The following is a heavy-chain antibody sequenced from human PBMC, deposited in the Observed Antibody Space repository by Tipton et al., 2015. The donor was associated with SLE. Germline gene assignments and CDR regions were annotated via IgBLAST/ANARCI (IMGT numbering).Heavy chain of an antibody. V-gene: IGHV4-59*08. D-gene: IGHD2-15*01. J-gene: IGHJ4*02. Sequence: LSCTVSGGSISSYYWSWIRQPPGKGLEWIGYIYYSGSTNYNPSLKSRVTISVDTSKNQFSLKLSSVTAADTAVYYCARTSQGCLDYWGQGTLVTASS. CDR1: GGSISSYY. CDR3: ARTSQGCLDY. CDR2: IYYSGST.